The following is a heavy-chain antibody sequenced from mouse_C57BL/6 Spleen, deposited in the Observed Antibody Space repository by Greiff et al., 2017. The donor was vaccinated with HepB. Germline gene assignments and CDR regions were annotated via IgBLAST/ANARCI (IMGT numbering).Heavy chain of an antibody. D-gene: IGHD1-1*01. CDR1: GYTFTSYW. V-gene: IGHV1-55*01. Sequence: VQLQQSGAELVKPGASVKMSCKASGYTFTSYWITWVKQRPGQGLEWIGDIYPGSGSTNYNEKFKSKATLTVDTSSSTAYMQLSSLTSEDSAVYYCARFFTTVVATGDYWGQGTTLTVSA. J-gene: IGHJ2*01. CDR2: IYPGSGST. CDR3: ARFFTTVVATGDY.